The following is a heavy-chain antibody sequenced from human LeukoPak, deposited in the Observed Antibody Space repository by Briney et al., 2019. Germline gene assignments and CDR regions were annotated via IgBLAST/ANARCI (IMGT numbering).Heavy chain of an antibody. CDR2: INPDNGAI. V-gene: IGHV1-2*02. D-gene: IGHD4-23*01. J-gene: IGHJ4*02. CDR3: TRERLSSGKGFDH. Sequence: ASVKVSCKTSGYTFIGYYMHWVRQAPGRGLEWMGWINPDNGAINYAQKFQGRVTMTRHTSINTVHMELSRLGSDDTAVYYCTRERLSSGKGFDHWGQGTLVTVSS. CDR1: GYTFIGYY.